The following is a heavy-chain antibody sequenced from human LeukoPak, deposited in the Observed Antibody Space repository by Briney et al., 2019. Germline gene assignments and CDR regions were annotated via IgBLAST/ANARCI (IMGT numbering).Heavy chain of an antibody. V-gene: IGHV3-21*01. CDR2: ITSGGENL. CDR1: DFMFSSFG. CDR3: ARGGSAYPYYFDL. Sequence: GGSLRLSCAASDFMFSSFGMNWVRQAPGKRPEGVSSITSGGENLFYSDSVRGRSTISRDNAKKSLHLLMSDLRADDTAIYYCARGGSAYPYYFDLWGQGTPVTVSS. J-gene: IGHJ4*02. D-gene: IGHD2-15*01.